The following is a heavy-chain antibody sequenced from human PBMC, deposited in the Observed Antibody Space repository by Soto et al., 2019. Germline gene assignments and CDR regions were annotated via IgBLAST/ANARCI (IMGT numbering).Heavy chain of an antibody. V-gene: IGHV1-2*02. CDR2: INPNSGGT. CDR3: ARDEAYYDFWSGYQPDNYYYGMDV. CDR1: GYTFTGYY. D-gene: IGHD3-3*01. J-gene: IGHJ6*02. Sequence: ASVKVSCKASGYTFTGYYMHWVRQAPGQGLEWMGWINPNSGGTNYAQKFQGRVTMTRDTSISTAYMELSRLRSDDTAVYYCARDEAYYDFWSGYQPDNYYYGMDVWGQGTTVTVSS.